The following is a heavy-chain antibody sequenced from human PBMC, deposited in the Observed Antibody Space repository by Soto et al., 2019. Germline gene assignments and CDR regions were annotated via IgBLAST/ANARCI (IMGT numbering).Heavy chain of an antibody. CDR3: ATFRRSSSGWYLGDFQH. V-gene: IGHV4-31*03. CDR1: GGSISSGGYY. Sequence: SETLSLTCTVSGGSISSGGYYWSWIRQHPGKGLEWIGYIYYSGSTYYNPSLKSRVTISVDTSKNQFSLKLSSVTAADTAVYHCATFRRSSSGWYLGDFQHWGQGTLVTVSS. D-gene: IGHD6-19*01. J-gene: IGHJ1*01. CDR2: IYYSGST.